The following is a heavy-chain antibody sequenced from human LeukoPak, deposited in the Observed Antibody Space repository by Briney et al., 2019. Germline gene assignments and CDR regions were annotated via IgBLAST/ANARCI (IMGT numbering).Heavy chain of an antibody. D-gene: IGHD3-22*01. Sequence: SETLSLTCTVSGGSISSSSYYWGWIRQPPGKGLEWIGSIYYSGSTYYNPSLKSRVTISVDTSKNQFSLKLSSVTAADTAVYYRARDYYDSSGYPVLDYWGQGTLVTVSS. V-gene: IGHV4-39*07. CDR1: GGSISSSSYY. CDR2: IYYSGST. J-gene: IGHJ4*02. CDR3: ARDYYDSSGYPVLDY.